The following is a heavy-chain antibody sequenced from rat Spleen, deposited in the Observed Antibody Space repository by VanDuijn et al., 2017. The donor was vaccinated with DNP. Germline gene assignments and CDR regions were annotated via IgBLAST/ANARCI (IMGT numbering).Heavy chain of an antibody. V-gene: IGHV4-2*01. D-gene: IGHD1-11*01. Sequence: EVKLVESGGGLVQPGRSLKLSCAASGINFNDYWMGWVRQAPGKGLEWIGEVNKDSSRINYIPSLKEKITISRDNVQNTLYLQMTKVGSEDTAIYYCAKGPNYGGWSDYFDYWGQGVMVTVSS. CDR1: GINFNDYW. J-gene: IGHJ2*01. CDR2: VNKDSSRI. CDR3: AKGPNYGGWSDYFDY.